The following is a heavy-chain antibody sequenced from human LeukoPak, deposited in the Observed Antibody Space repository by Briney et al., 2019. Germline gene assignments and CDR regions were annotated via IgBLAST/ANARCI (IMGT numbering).Heavy chain of an antibody. Sequence: ASVKVSCKASGYTFTSYDINWVRQDTGQGLEWMGWMNPNSGNTGYAQKFQGRVTMTRNTSISTAYMELSSLRSEDTAVYYCATSASSGYYYRAFDIWGQGTMVTVSS. CDR2: MNPNSGNT. CDR3: ATSASSGYYYRAFDI. V-gene: IGHV1-8*01. CDR1: GYTFTSYD. J-gene: IGHJ3*02. D-gene: IGHD3-22*01.